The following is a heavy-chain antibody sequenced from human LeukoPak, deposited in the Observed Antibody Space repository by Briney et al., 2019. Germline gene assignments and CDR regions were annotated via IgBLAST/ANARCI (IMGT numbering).Heavy chain of an antibody. V-gene: IGHV1-18*01. Sequence: ASVKVSCKASGGTFSSYAISWARQAPGQGLEWMGWISAYNGNTNYAQKLQGRVTMTTDTSTSTAYMELRSLRSDDTAVYYCARDETRYCSSTSCYGGYWGQGTLVTVSS. CDR1: GGTFSSYA. CDR2: ISAYNGNT. CDR3: ARDETRYCSSTSCYGGY. J-gene: IGHJ4*02. D-gene: IGHD2-2*01.